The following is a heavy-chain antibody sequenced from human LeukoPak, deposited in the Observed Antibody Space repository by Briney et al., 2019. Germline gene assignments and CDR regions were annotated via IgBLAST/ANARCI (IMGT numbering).Heavy chain of an antibody. Sequence: ASVKVSCKASGYTFTSYYMHWVRQAPGQGLEWMGIINPSGGSTSYAQKFQGRVTMTRDMSTSTVYMELSSLRSEDTAVYYCAGDPFSRYYDSTGHYFPPSFWFDPWGQGTLVTVSS. V-gene: IGHV1-46*01. CDR3: AGDPFSRYYDSTGHYFPPSFWFDP. J-gene: IGHJ5*02. CDR2: INPSGGST. CDR1: GYTFTSYY. D-gene: IGHD3-22*01.